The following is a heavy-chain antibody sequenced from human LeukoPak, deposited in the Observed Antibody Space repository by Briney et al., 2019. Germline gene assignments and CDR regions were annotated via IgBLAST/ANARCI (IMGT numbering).Heavy chain of an antibody. Sequence: SVKVSCKASGGTFSSYAISWVRQTPGQGLEWMGGIIPIFGTANYAQKFQGRVTVTTDESTSIAYMELSSLRSDDTAVYYCARAVEMATIWQDNWFDPWGQGTLVTVSS. V-gene: IGHV1-69*05. CDR1: GGTFSSYA. CDR2: IIPIFGTA. J-gene: IGHJ5*02. CDR3: ARAVEMATIWQDNWFDP. D-gene: IGHD5-24*01.